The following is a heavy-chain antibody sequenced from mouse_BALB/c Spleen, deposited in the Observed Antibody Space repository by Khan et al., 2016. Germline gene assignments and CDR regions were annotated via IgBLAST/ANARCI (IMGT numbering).Heavy chain of an antibody. CDR3: ARDNYVNYDYAMDD. D-gene: IGHD2-1*01. Sequence: EVELVESGGGLVKPGGSLKLSCAASGFTFSDYYMYWVRQTPEQRLEWVATISDGGSYTYYPASVKGRFTISRDTAKNNLNRHMRRLKSENKAMYYCARDNYVNYDYAMDDWSQGTSVDVSS. V-gene: IGHV5-4*02. CDR1: GFTFSDYY. J-gene: IGHJ4*01. CDR2: ISDGGSYT.